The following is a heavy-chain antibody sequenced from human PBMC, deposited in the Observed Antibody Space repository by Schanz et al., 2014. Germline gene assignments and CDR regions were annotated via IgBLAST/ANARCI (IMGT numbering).Heavy chain of an antibody. CDR3: AKDRSWDYDSSGYFDY. J-gene: IGHJ4*02. Sequence: EVQLVESGGGLVKPGGSLRLSCAASGITFSSHSFNWVRQAPGKGLEWISYITYNGGTIYYADSVKGRFTISRDNAKNSLFLQMNSLRPEDTAVYYCAKDRSWDYDSSGYFDYWGQGTLVTVSS. D-gene: IGHD3-22*01. V-gene: IGHV3-21*05. CDR2: ITYNGGTI. CDR1: GITFSSHS.